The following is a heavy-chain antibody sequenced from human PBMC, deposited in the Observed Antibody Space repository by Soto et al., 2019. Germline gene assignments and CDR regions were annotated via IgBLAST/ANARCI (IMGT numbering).Heavy chain of an antibody. J-gene: IGHJ6*02. CDR2: INWNGGST. D-gene: IGHD3-22*01. Sequence: GGSLRLSCAASGFTFDDYGMSWVRQAPGKGLEWVSGINWNGGSTGYADSVKGRFTISRDNAKNSLYLQMNSLRAEDTALYYCARGRPYGYYDSSGYFDYYGMDVWGQGTTVTVSS. V-gene: IGHV3-20*04. CDR1: GFTFDDYG. CDR3: ARGRPYGYYDSSGYFDYYGMDV.